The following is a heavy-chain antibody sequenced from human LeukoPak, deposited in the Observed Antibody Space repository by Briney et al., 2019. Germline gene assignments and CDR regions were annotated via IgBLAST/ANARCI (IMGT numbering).Heavy chain of an antibody. CDR2: IYTSGST. V-gene: IGHV4-4*07. CDR3: ARDSFGVNAFNI. Sequence: SETLSLTCTVSGGSISSYYWSWIRQPAGKGLEWIGRIYTSGSTNYNPSLKSRVTMSVDTSKNQFSLNLNSVTAADTAMYYCARDSFGVNAFNIWGQGTMVTVSS. J-gene: IGHJ3*02. D-gene: IGHD3-16*01. CDR1: GGSISSYY.